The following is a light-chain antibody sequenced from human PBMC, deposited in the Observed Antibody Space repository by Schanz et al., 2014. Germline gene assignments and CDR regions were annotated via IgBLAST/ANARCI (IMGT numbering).Light chain of an antibody. CDR1: SSDVGSYNL. Sequence: QSALTQPASVSGSPGQSITISCTGTSSDVGSYNLVSWYQQHPGKAPKLMIYDISNRPSGVSNRFSGSKSGNTASLTISGLQAEDEADYYCHSYDTSLAGQVFGTGTKLTVL. CDR3: HSYDTSLAGQV. J-gene: IGLJ1*01. V-gene: IGLV2-23*02. CDR2: DIS.